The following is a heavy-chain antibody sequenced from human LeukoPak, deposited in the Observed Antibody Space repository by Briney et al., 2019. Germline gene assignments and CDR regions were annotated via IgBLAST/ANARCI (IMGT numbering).Heavy chain of an antibody. CDR3: ARDTRPTAMVTLAFDI. CDR2: IDPSGGST. Sequence: ASVKVSCKASGYTFTSYYMRWVRQAPGQGLEWMGIIDPSGGSTSYAQKFQGRVTMTRDTSTSTVYMELSSLRPEDTAAYYCARDTRPTAMVTLAFDIWGQGTMVTVSS. J-gene: IGHJ3*02. V-gene: IGHV1-46*01. CDR1: GYTFTSYY. D-gene: IGHD5-18*01.